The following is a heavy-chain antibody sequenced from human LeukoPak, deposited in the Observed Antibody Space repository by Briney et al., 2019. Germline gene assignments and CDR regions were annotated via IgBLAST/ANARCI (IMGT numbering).Heavy chain of an antibody. CDR2: IYSGGST. D-gene: IGHD3-22*01. CDR3: AREAYYDSSGYYDRSFDY. J-gene: IGHJ4*02. Sequence: GGSLRLSCAASGFTFSSYSMNWVRQAPGKGLEWVSVIYSGGSTYYADSVKGRFTISRDNSKNTLYLQMNSLRAEDTAVYYCAREAYYDSSGYYDRSFDYWGQGTLVTVSS. V-gene: IGHV3-66*01. CDR1: GFTFSSYS.